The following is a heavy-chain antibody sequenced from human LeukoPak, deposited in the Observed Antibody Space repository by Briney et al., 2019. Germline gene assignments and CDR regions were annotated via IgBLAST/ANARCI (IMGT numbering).Heavy chain of an antibody. Sequence: SETLSLTCTVSGGSISSYYWSWIRQPPGKGLEWIGYIYYSGSTNYNPSLKSRVTISVDTSKNQFSLKLSSVTAADTAVYYCARVPSSGAFDYWGQGTLVTVSS. CDR3: ARVPSSGAFDY. V-gene: IGHV4-59*01. D-gene: IGHD2-8*02. CDR1: GGSISSYY. J-gene: IGHJ4*02. CDR2: IYYSGST.